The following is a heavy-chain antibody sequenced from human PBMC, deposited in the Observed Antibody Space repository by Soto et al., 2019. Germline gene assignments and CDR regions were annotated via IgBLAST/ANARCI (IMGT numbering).Heavy chain of an antibody. CDR1: GYTFTAYY. V-gene: IGHV1-2*04. CDR2: INPGTGGT. J-gene: IGHJ4*02. D-gene: IGHD6-13*01. CDR3: ARAIARDGSSWYRGGYDS. Sequence: QVRLLQSGAEVKESGASVKVSCEASGYTFTAYYIHWVRQAPGQGLEWMGWINPGTGGTDYAQKFQGWVTMTRDTSITQAFMELASLKIDDTAVYYCARAIARDGSSWYRGGYDSWGQGTLVTVSS.